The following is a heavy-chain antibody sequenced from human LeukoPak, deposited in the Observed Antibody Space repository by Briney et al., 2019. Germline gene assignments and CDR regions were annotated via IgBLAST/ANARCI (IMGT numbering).Heavy chain of an antibody. CDR3: ARVGVVPAALDY. Sequence: SETLSLTCAVSGGSISSSNWWSWVRQPPGKGLEWIGEIYHSGSTNYNPSLKSRVTISVDKSKNQFSLKLSFVTAADTAVYYCARVGVVPAALDYWGQGTLVTVSS. CDR1: GGSISSSNW. V-gene: IGHV4-4*02. CDR2: IYHSGST. D-gene: IGHD2-2*01. J-gene: IGHJ4*02.